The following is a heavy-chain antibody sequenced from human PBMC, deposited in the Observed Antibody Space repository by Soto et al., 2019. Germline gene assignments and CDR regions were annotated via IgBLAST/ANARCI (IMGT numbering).Heavy chain of an antibody. CDR1: GGTFSSYT. CDR3: ARDHLLKYCRSTSCYPNWFDP. J-gene: IGHJ5*02. Sequence: QVQLVQSGAEVKKPGSSVKVSCKASGGTFSSYTISWVRQAPGQGLEWMGRIIPILGIANYAQKFQGRVTITADKSTSTAYMELSSLRSEDTAVYYCARDHLLKYCRSTSCYPNWFDPWGQGTLVTVSS. CDR2: IIPILGIA. D-gene: IGHD2-2*01. V-gene: IGHV1-69*08.